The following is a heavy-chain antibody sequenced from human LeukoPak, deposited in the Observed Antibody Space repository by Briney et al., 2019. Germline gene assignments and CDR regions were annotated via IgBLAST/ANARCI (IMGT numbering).Heavy chain of an antibody. CDR1: GFTFSSYG. CDR3: ASDPGDPRYFDY. D-gene: IGHD3-16*01. J-gene: IGHJ4*02. Sequence: GRSLRLSCAASGFTFSSYGMHWVRQAPGKGLEWVAVIWYDGSNKYYADSVKGRFTISRDNSKNTLYLQMNSLRAEDTALYYCASDPGDPRYFDYWGQGTLVTVSS. CDR2: IWYDGSNK. V-gene: IGHV3-33*01.